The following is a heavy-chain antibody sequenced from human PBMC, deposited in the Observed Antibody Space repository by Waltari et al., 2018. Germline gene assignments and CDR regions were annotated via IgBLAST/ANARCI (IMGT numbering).Heavy chain of an antibody. CDR3: ARGSAMVRGVD. CDR2: INHSGST. J-gene: IGHJ4*02. D-gene: IGHD3-10*01. Sequence: QVQLQQWGAGLLKPSETLSLTCAVHGGSFSGYYWSWIRQPPGNGLEWIGEINHSGSTNYNPSLKSRVTISVDTSKNQFSLKLSSVTAADTAVYYCARGSAMVRGVDWGQGTLVTVSS. CDR1: GGSFSGYY. V-gene: IGHV4-34*01.